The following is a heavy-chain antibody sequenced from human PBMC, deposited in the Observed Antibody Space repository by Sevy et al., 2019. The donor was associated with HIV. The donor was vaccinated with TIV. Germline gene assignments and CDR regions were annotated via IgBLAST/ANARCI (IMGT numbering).Heavy chain of an antibody. Sequence: SETLSLTCTVSGGSISSYYWSWIRQPAGKGLEWIGRIYTSGSTNYNPSLKSRVTMSVDTSKNQFSLKLSYVTAADTAVYYCARDGNKGYCSGGSCYLFSEVGSQRRYGMDVWGQGTTVTVSS. CDR3: ARDGNKGYCSGGSCYLFSEVGSQRRYGMDV. D-gene: IGHD2-15*01. V-gene: IGHV4-4*07. CDR1: GGSISSYY. CDR2: IYTSGST. J-gene: IGHJ6*02.